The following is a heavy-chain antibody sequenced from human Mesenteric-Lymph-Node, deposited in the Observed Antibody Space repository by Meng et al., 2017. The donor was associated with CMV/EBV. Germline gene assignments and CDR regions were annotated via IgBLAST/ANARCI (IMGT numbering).Heavy chain of an antibody. CDR2: INPSGGST. D-gene: IGHD6-19*01. J-gene: IGHJ4*02. Sequence: SCKASGYTFPSYYLHWVRQAPGQGLEWMGIINPSGGSTNYAQKFQGRVTMTSDTSTSKVYMELSSLRSEDTAVYYCARRGGSGWDYWGQGTLVTVSS. CDR3: ARRGGSGWDY. V-gene: IGHV1-46*01. CDR1: GYTFPSYY.